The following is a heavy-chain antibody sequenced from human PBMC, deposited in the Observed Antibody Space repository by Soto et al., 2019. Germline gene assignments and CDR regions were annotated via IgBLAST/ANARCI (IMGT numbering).Heavy chain of an antibody. J-gene: IGHJ4*02. D-gene: IGHD1-26*01. CDR2: VNEHGSEN. CDR1: GFTFRSFW. V-gene: IGHV3-7*01. CDR3: ARGGGCLTDY. Sequence: EVQLVASGGGLLQPGGSLRLSCAASGFTFRSFWMNWHRQLPGKGLEWVSTVNEHGSENYYVDSVTGRFTVSRDNAKHSLYLQMNSLRVEDTAVLYCARGGGCLTDYWGQGTLVTFSS.